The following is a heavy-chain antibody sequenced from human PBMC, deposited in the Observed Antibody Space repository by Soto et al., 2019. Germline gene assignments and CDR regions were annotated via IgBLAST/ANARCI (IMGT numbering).Heavy chain of an antibody. V-gene: IGHV5-51*01. CDR1: GYSFTSYW. CDR3: ARHGYSTKAYYFDY. Sequence: PGESLKIFCNGSGYSFTSYWIGWVRQMPGKGLEWKGIIYPCDSDTRYRPSFQGPVPISADKSLSPTYPERSSPEASDTAMYYCARHGYSTKAYYFDYWGQGTLVTVSS. D-gene: IGHD6-13*01. CDR2: IYPCDSDT. J-gene: IGHJ4*02.